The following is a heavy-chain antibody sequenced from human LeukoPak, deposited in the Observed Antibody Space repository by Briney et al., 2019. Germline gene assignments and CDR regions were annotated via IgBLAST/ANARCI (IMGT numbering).Heavy chain of an antibody. CDR2: ISGSSSTI. Sequence: PGGSLRLSCAASGFSFSSYSMNWVRQAPGKGLEWVSFISGSSSTIDYADSVKGRFTISRDIGKHSLFLHMNSLRAEDASVYYCARKNTSSSQDYWGQGTLVTVSS. CDR3: ARKNTSSSQDY. J-gene: IGHJ4*02. V-gene: IGHV3-48*01. D-gene: IGHD6-6*01. CDR1: GFSFSSYS.